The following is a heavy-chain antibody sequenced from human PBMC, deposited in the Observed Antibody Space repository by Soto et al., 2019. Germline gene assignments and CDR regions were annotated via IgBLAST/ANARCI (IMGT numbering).Heavy chain of an antibody. CDR2: IIPIFGTA. D-gene: IGHD6-19*01. CDR3: AREYVAVAGTGYFQH. Sequence: QVQLVQSGAEVKKPGSSVKVSCKASGGTFSSYAISWVRQAPGQGLEWMGGIIPIFGTANYAQKFQGRVTIXEDXSXNTAYMELSSLRSEDTAVYYCAREYVAVAGTGYFQHWGQGTLVTVSS. V-gene: IGHV1-69*12. J-gene: IGHJ1*01. CDR1: GGTFSSYA.